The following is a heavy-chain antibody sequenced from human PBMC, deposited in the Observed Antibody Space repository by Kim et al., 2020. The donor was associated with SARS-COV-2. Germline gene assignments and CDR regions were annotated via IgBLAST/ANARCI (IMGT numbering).Heavy chain of an antibody. D-gene: IGHD6-13*01. CDR2: IIPIFGTA. J-gene: IGHJ6*02. V-gene: IGHV1-69*13. Sequence: SVKVSCKASGGTFSSYAISWVRQAPGQGLEWMGGIIPIFGTANYAQKFQGRVTITADESTSTAYMELSSLRSEDTAVYYCARDGGSSWSPRNYYYYYGMDVWGQGTTVTVSS. CDR3: ARDGGSSWSPRNYYYYYGMDV. CDR1: GGTFSSYA.